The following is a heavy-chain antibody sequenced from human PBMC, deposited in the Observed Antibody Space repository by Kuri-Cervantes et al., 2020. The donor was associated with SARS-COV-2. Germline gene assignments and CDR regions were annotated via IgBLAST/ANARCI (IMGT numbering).Heavy chain of an antibody. V-gene: IGHV1-18*01. CDR3: ATSQYSSSWYGALDI. CDR2: ISAYNGNT. J-gene: IGHJ3*02. CDR1: GYTFNSYG. Sequence: ASVKVSCKASGYTFNSYGITWVRQAPGQGLEWMGWISAYNGNTNYAQQLQGRITMTIDTSTTTAYMELRSLGFDDTAVYYCATSQYSSSWYGALDIWGQGTMVTVSS. D-gene: IGHD6-13*01.